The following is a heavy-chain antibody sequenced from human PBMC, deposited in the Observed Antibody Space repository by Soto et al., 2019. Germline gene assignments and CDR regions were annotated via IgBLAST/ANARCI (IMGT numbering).Heavy chain of an antibody. CDR3: ARIGGSWYNWFDP. CDR2: INAGNGNT. V-gene: IGHV1-3*01. J-gene: IGHJ5*02. D-gene: IGHD2-15*01. CDR1: GYTFTSYA. Sequence: ASVKVSCKASGYTFTSYAMHWVRQAPGQRLEWMGWINAGNGNTKYSQKFQGRVTITRDTSASTAYMELSSLRSEDTAVYYCARIGGSWYNWFDPWGQGTLVTVSS.